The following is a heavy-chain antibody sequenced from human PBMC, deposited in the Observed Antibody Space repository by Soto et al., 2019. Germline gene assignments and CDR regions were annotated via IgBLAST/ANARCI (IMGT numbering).Heavy chain of an antibody. J-gene: IGHJ4*02. CDR2: IYYSGST. CDR1: GGSISSYY. Sequence: SETLSLTCTVSGGSISSYYWSWIRQPPGKGLEWIGYIYYSGSTNYNPSLKSRVTISVDTSKNQFSLKLSSVTAADTAVYYCARRYDYGGQETRVTVSS. V-gene: IGHV4-59*08. CDR3: ARRYDY.